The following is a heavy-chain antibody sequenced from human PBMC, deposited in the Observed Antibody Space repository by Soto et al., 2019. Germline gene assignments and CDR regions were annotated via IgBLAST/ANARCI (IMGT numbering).Heavy chain of an antibody. CDR2: ISSSGSTI. V-gene: IGHV3-48*03. J-gene: IGHJ6*02. CDR1: GFTFSSYE. CDR3: ARLPRYYYGMDV. Sequence: GGSLRLSCAASGFTFSSYEMNWVRQAPGKGLEWVSYISSSGSTIYYADSVKGRFTISRDNAKNSLYLQMNSLRAEDTAVYYCARLPRYYYGMDVWGQGTTVTVSS.